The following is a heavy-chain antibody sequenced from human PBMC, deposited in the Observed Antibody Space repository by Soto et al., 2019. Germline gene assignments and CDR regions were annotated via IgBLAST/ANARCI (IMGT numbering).Heavy chain of an antibody. Sequence: GSLRLSCAASGFTFNNYAMGRVRQAPGKGLEWVSAITDSGDDTYYIDSVKGRFTISRDNSKSTLYLQINSLRAEDTARYYFAKLGSSSWSPHCYFDYWGQVTLVTVAS. V-gene: IGHV3-23*01. D-gene: IGHD2-2*01. J-gene: IGHJ4*02. CDR1: GFTFNNYA. CDR2: ITDSGDDT. CDR3: AKLGSSSWSPHCYFDY.